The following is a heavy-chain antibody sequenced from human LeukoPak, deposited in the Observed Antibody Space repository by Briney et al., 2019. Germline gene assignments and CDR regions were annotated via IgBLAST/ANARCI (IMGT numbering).Heavy chain of an antibody. V-gene: IGHV4-59*11. D-gene: IGHD4-17*01. CDR1: GGSSSSHY. CDR2: INYSGST. Sequence: SETLSLTCSVSGGSSSSHYCSWIRQPPGKGPEWIGDINYSGSTNYNPSLESRVTISVDTSRKQFSLKLSSVTAADTAVYYCARSHDYGDYVLFAFDIWGQGTMVTVSS. CDR3: ARSHDYGDYVLFAFDI. J-gene: IGHJ3*02.